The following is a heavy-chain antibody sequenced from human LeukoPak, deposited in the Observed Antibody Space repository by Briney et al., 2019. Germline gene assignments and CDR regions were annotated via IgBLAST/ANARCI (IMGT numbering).Heavy chain of an antibody. CDR1: GYNFNTYW. CDR3: ASRPFETTVVPWDFY. J-gene: IGHJ4*02. CDR2: IRPMNSDV. D-gene: IGHD4-23*01. V-gene: IGHV5-51*01. Sequence: ESLKISCQGSGYNFNTYWVAWVRQLPGKGLEWMGIIRPMNSDVRYSPSFQGQVAISADRSINAAYLQWSSLTASDTAMYYCASRPFETTVVPWDFYWGQGTQVTVSS.